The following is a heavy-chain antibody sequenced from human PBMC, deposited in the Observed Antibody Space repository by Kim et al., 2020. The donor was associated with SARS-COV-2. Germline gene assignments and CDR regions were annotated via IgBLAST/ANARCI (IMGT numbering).Heavy chain of an antibody. Sequence: KSRVTISVDTSKNQFSLKLSSVTAADTAVYYCARGGIAARPDYYYYMDVWGKGTTVTVSS. V-gene: IGHV4-34*01. CDR3: ARGGIAARPDYYYYMDV. D-gene: IGHD6-6*01. J-gene: IGHJ6*03.